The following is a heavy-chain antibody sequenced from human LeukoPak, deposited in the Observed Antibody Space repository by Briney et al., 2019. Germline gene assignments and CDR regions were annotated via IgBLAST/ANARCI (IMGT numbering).Heavy chain of an antibody. CDR2: IKEDGSEK. V-gene: IGHV3-7*02. D-gene: IGHD6-13*01. CDR3: SRHTSSWHAMDV. J-gene: IGHJ6*02. Sequence: GGSLRLSCAASGFTFSSYWMRWVRPAPGKGLERVATIKEDGSEKYYVDSVKGRFTISRDNAKSSLYLQMNSLRAEDTAVYYCSRHTSSWHAMDVSGQGTTVTVSS. CDR1: GFTFSSYW.